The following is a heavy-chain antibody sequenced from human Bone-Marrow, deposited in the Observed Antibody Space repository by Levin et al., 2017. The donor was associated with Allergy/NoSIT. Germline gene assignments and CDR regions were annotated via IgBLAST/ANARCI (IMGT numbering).Heavy chain of an antibody. CDR2: IKEDGSEK. V-gene: IGHV3-7*04. CDR3: AGHFDY. CDR1: GFTFSNYW. J-gene: IGHJ4*02. Sequence: GGSLRLSCAASGFTFSNYWMNWVRQAPGKGLEWVANIKEDGSEKYYVDSVKGRFTISRDNAKNSLYLLMNSLRAEDTAVYYCAGHFDYWGQGTLVTVSS.